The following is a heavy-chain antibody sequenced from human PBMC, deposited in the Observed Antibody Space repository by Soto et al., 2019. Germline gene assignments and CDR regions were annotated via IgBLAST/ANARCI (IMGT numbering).Heavy chain of an antibody. CDR3: ARRIVGATAGFDY. CDR1: GYSFTSYW. D-gene: IGHD1-26*01. J-gene: IGHJ4*02. CDR2: IYPGDSET. V-gene: IGHV5-51*01. Sequence: RESLKISCKGSGYSFTSYWIGWVRQMPGKGLECMGIIYPGDSETRYSPSFQGQVTISADKSMKTACLQWSSLKASDTAIYYCARRIVGATAGFDYWGQGTLVTVSS.